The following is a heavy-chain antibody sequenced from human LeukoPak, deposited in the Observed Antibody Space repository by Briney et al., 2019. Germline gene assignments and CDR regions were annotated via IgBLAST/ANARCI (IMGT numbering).Heavy chain of an antibody. J-gene: IGHJ4*02. D-gene: IGHD6-13*01. CDR2: INHSGST. Sequence: SETLSLACVVYGGSFSAYYWSWIRQPPGKGLEWIGEINHSGSTNYDPSLKSRVTISVDTSKNQFSLNLRSVTAADTAVYYCARGPLIAAAGVTFFDYWGQGTLVTVSS. CDR1: GGSFSAYY. V-gene: IGHV4-34*01. CDR3: ARGPLIAAAGVTFFDY.